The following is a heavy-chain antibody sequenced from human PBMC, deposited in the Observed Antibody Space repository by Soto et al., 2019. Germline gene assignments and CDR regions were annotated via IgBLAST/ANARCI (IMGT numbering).Heavy chain of an antibody. CDR1: GYTFINFD. CDR2: MNPGSGKT. V-gene: IGHV1-8*02. D-gene: IGHD6-13*01. CDR3: ARMASAGTLNWFDP. J-gene: IGHJ5*02. Sequence: QVQLVQSGAEVKEPGASVRVSCKASGYTFINFDISWVRQAAGQGLEWLGGMNPGSGKTGYASKFQGRVAMARDASTGTSHLELSSLTSDDTAVYYCARMASAGTLNWFDPWGQGTLVTVSS.